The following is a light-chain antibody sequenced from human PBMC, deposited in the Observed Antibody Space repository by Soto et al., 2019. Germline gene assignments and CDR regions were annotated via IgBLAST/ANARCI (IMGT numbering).Light chain of an antibody. Sequence: ENVLTQCPGSLSLSQGERATLSCRSSQTVGNRYVAWYQHKPGQAPRVLIYAASNRTPGIPDRFSGSGSGTEFTLTITRLEPEDSAVYYCQQYGNSPWAFGQGTKVDIK. CDR1: QTVGNRY. CDR3: QQYGNSPWA. J-gene: IGKJ1*01. V-gene: IGKV3-20*01. CDR2: AAS.